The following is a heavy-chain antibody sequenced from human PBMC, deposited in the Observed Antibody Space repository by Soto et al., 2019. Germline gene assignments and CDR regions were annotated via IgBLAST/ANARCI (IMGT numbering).Heavy chain of an antibody. J-gene: IGHJ6*02. D-gene: IGHD3-9*01. V-gene: IGHV1-18*01. CDR2: ISAYNGNT. CDR3: ARVDDISYYYGMDV. CDR1: GYTFTSYG. Sequence: GASVKVSCKASGYTFTSYGISWVRQAPGQGLEWMGWISAYNGNTNYAQKLQGRVTMTTDTSTSTAYMELRSLRSDDTAVYYCARVDDISYYYGMDVWGQGTTVTVSS.